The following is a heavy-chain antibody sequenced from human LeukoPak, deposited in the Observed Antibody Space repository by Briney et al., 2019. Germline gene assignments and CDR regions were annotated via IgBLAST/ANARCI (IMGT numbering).Heavy chain of an antibody. Sequence: PSETLSLTCTVSGVSISSSNSYWGWIRQPPGKGLEWIASIYYTGNTNYNPSLKSRVTISVDTSKNQFSLKLSSVTAADTAVYYCAREEGSSGWYAYWGQGTLVTVSS. J-gene: IGHJ4*02. CDR1: GVSISSSNSY. D-gene: IGHD6-19*01. CDR3: AREEGSSGWYAY. V-gene: IGHV4-39*07. CDR2: IYYTGNT.